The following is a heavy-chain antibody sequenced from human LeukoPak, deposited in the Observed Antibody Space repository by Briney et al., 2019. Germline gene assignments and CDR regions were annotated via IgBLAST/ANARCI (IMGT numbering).Heavy chain of an antibody. CDR3: AKDESAMDV. Sequence: GGSLRLSCAASGFTFSDYYMSWIRQAPGKGLEWVSAISGSGGSTYYADSVKGRFTISRDNSKNTLYLQMSSLRDEDTAVYYCAKDESAMDVWGQGTTVTVSS. CDR1: GFTFSDYY. CDR2: ISGSGGST. V-gene: IGHV3-23*01. J-gene: IGHJ6*02.